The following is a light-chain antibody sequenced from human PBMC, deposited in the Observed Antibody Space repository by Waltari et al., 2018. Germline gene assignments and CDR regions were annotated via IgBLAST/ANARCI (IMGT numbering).Light chain of an antibody. V-gene: IGKV3D-20*02. J-gene: IGKJ1*01. CDR2: GEH. CDR1: QSLRRSY. Sequence: NVLTPSPATLSLSPGERVTLSCRASQSLRRSYLAWYQQKPGQTPRLLIYGEHNRATRNTDRFSGSRSGNDFTLNHTSMDPEECALHYSPQLLGSHRTVGKGPKVEI. CDR3: PQLLGSHRT.